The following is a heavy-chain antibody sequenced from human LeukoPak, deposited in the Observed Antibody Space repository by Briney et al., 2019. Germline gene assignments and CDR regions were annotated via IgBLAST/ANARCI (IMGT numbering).Heavy chain of an antibody. CDR2: IIPIFGTA. V-gene: IGHV1-69*13. CDR3: ARDLTQTAMAPFDY. J-gene: IGHJ4*02. Sequence: VKVSCKASGGTFSSYAISWVRQAPGQGLEWMGGIIPIFGTANYAQKFQGRVTITADESTSTAYMELSSLRSEDTAVYYCARDLTQTAMAPFDYWGQGTLVTVSS. D-gene: IGHD5-18*01. CDR1: GGTFSSYA.